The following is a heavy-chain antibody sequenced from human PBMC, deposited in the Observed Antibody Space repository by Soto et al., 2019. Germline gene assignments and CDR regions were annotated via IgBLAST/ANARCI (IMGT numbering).Heavy chain of an antibody. J-gene: IGHJ4*02. CDR2: IIPIFGTA. Sequence: ASVTVSCKASGGTFSSYAISWVRQAPGQGLEWMGGIIPIFGTANYAQKFQGRVTITADESTSTAYMELSSLRSEDTAVYYCARESCSSTSCYVYWGQGTLVTVSS. V-gene: IGHV1-69*13. CDR3: ARESCSSTSCYVY. CDR1: GGTFSSYA. D-gene: IGHD2-2*01.